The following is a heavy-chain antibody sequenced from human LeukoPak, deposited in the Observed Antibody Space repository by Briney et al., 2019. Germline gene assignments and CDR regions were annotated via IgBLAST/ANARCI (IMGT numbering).Heavy chain of an antibody. CDR1: GGSISSSSYY. D-gene: IGHD5-12*01. Sequence: SETLSLTCTVSGGSISSSSYYWGWIRQPPGKGLEWIASIYYSWSTYYNPSLKSRVTISVDTSKNQFSLKLSSVTAADTAVYYCARTWIKGMDVWGKGTTVTVSS. V-gene: IGHV4-39*07. CDR3: ARTWIKGMDV. J-gene: IGHJ6*04. CDR2: IYYSWST.